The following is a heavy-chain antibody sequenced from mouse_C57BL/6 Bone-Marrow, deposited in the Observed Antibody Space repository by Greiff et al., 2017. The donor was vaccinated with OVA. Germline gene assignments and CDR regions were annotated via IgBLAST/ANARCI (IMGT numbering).Heavy chain of an antibody. D-gene: IGHD3-2*01. CDR1: GYTFTSYW. V-gene: IGHV1-59*01. CDR3: AKLDSLFDY. Sequence: QVQLQQPGAELVRPGTSVKLSCKASGYTFTSYWMHWVKQRPGQGLEWIGVIDPSDSYTNYNQKFKGKATLTVDTYSSTAYMQLSSLTSEDSAVYYCAKLDSLFDYWGQGTTLTVSS. J-gene: IGHJ2*01. CDR2: IDPSDSYT.